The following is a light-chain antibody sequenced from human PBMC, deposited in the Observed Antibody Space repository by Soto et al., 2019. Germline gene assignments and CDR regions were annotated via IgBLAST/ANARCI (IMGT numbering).Light chain of an antibody. CDR3: SSHAGVNNVV. CDR2: EVT. CDR1: SSDVGGYNY. V-gene: IGLV2-8*01. Sequence: QSALTQPPSASGSPGQSVTISCTGTSSDVGGYNYVSWYQQHPGKAPKLMIYEVTKRPSGVPDRFSGSKSGNTASLTVAVLQAEDEAYYYCSSHAGVNNVVFGGGTKVTVL. J-gene: IGLJ2*01.